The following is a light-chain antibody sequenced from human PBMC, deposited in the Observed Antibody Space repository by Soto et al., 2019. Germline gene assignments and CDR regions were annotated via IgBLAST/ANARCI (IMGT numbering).Light chain of an antibody. CDR1: QSIRSN. CDR2: VAS. V-gene: IGKV3-15*01. J-gene: IGKJ4*01. Sequence: EILMTQSPGTLSVSPGERATLSCRSSQSIRSNLAWYQQKPGQTPRLLIYVASTRATGIPARFTGSGSGTDFTLTISSLQSEDCAIYYCQQYNNWPLTFGGGTKVEIK. CDR3: QQYNNWPLT.